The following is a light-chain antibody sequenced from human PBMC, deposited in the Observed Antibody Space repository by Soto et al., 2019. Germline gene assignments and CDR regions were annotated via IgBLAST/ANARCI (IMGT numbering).Light chain of an antibody. J-gene: IGKJ4*01. V-gene: IGKV3-20*01. CDR3: QQYGISPPLT. CDR2: GAS. Sequence: EIVLTQSPGTLSLSPGERATLSCRASQSVSSHLAWYQQRPGQAPRLLIYGASSRATGIPDRFSGSVSGTDFTLTISRLEPEDFALYYCQQYGISPPLTFGGGTKVEIK. CDR1: QSVSSH.